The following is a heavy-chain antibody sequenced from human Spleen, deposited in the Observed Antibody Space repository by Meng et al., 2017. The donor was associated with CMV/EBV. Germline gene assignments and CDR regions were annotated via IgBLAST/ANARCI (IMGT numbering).Heavy chain of an antibody. Sequence: GGSLRLSCAASGFTFSSYAMSWVRQAPGKGLEWIAYIPSGSHPTYYANSLEGRFSISRDNPKKTLYLQMNSLQVEDTAVYYCARGELGFDSWGQGTLVTVSS. CDR2: IPSGSHPT. V-gene: IGHV3-48*04. CDR3: ARGELGFDS. CDR1: GFTFSSYA. D-gene: IGHD7-27*01. J-gene: IGHJ4*02.